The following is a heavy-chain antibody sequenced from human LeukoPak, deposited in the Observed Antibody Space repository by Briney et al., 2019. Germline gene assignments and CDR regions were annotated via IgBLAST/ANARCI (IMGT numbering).Heavy chain of an antibody. J-gene: IGHJ4*02. CDR3: AKAPLRFLEWLLGMGFDY. CDR1: GFTFDDYA. CDR2: ISWNSGSI. D-gene: IGHD3-3*01. V-gene: IGHV3-9*01. Sequence: GGSLRLSCAASGFTFDDYARHWVRQAPGKGLEWVSGISWNSGSIGYADSVKGRFTISRDNAKNSLYLQMNSLRAEDTALYYCAKAPLRFLEWLLGMGFDYWGQGTLVTVSS.